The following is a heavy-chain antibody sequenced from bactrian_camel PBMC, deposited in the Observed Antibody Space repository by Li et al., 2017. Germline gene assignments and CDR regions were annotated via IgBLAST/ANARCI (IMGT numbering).Heavy chain of an antibody. CDR1: GYTYRSYC. Sequence: HVQLVESGGGSVQSGESLTLTCVASGYTYRSYCLGWFRQAPGKEREGVAAMYRKGAAIYEDSVKGRFTISKDNAKNTLYLQMNSLKPEDSAMYYCAAGWGCTERPGINYWGQGTQVTVS. D-gene: IGHD3*01. V-gene: IGHV3S53*01. J-gene: IGHJ4*01. CDR3: AAGWGCTERPGINY. CDR2: MYRKGAA.